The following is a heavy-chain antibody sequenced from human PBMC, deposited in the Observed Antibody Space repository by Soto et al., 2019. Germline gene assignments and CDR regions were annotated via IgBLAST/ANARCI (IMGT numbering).Heavy chain of an antibody. CDR1: GGSISSYY. CDR2: IYYSGST. CDR3: ARDLTGYCSGGSCYPGAGAFDI. V-gene: IGHV4-59*01. D-gene: IGHD2-15*01. Sequence: SETLSLTCTVSGGSISSYYWSWIRQPPGKGLEWIGYIYYSGSTNYNPSLKSRVTISVDTSKNQFSLKLSSVTAADTAVYYCARDLTGYCSGGSCYPGAGAFDIWGQGTMVTVS. J-gene: IGHJ3*02.